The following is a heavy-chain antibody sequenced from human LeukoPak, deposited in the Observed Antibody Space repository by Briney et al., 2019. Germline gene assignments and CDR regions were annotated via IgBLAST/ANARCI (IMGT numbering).Heavy chain of an antibody. CDR3: AREGITMIVVDL. J-gene: IGHJ2*01. CDR2: IYTSGST. V-gene: IGHV4-61*02. Sequence: SQTLSLTCTVSGGSISSGSYYWSWIRQPAGKGLEWIGRIYTSGSTNYNPSLKSRVTISVDTSKNQFSLKLSSVTAADTAAYYCAREGITMIVVDLWGRGTLVTVSS. CDR1: GGSISSGSYY. D-gene: IGHD3-22*01.